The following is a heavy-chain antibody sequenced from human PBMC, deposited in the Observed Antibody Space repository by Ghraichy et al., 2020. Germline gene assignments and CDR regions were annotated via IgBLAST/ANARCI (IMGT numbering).Heavy chain of an antibody. CDR1: GGSISSYY. D-gene: IGHD4-17*01. V-gene: IGHV4-59*01. J-gene: IGHJ4*02. CDR3: ARDSVDDYGDYVIGY. Sequence: SETLSLTCTVSGGSISSYYWSWIRQPPGKGLEWIGYIYYSGSTNYNPSLKSRVTISVDTSKNQFSLKLSSVTAADTAVYYCARDSVDDYGDYVIGYWGQGTLVTVSS. CDR2: IYYSGST.